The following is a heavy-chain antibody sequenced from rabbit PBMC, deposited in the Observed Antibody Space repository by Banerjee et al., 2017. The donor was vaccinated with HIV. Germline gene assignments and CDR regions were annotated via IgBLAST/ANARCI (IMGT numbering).Heavy chain of an antibody. D-gene: IGHD4-1*01. CDR1: GFTLSSSYY. J-gene: IGHJ4*01. Sequence: QEQLEESGGGLVQPEGSLTLTCTASGFTLSSSYYMCWVRQAPGKGLEWIGYINTGSSGSTYYASWAKGRFTISRTSSTTVTLQMTSLTAADTATYLCARDLAGVIGWNFNLWGPGTLVTVS. CDR3: ARDLAGVIGWNFNL. V-gene: IGHV1S45*01. CDR2: INTGSSGST.